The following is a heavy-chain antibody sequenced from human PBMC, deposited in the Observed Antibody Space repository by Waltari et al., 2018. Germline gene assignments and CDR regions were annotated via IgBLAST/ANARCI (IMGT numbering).Heavy chain of an antibody. CDR1: VGSIRIRPYY. J-gene: IGHJ4*02. V-gene: IGHV4-31*03. D-gene: IGHD1-26*01. CDR2: IHYGGST. CDR3: GRSYYGSYFLDY. Sequence: QVQLQESGPGLGRPPPPLPLFCTFSVGSIRIRPYYWNWIRQHPGKGLEWIGYIHYGGSTYYNPSLRSRVNVSVDTSKNNFSLNLTSVTAADTAVYYCGRSYYGSYFLDYWGQGTVVTVSS.